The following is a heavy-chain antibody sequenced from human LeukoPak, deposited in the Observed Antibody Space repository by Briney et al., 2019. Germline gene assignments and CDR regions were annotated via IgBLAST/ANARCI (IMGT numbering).Heavy chain of an antibody. V-gene: IGHV1-69*01. CDR1: GGTFISYA. Sequence: SVKVSCKASGGTFISYAISWVRQAPGQGLEWMGGIIPIFGTANYAQKFQGRVTITADESTSTAYMELSSLRSEDTAVYYCARVAYDSSGYYFPFDYWGQGTLVTVSS. D-gene: IGHD3-22*01. CDR2: IIPIFGTA. CDR3: ARVAYDSSGYYFPFDY. J-gene: IGHJ4*02.